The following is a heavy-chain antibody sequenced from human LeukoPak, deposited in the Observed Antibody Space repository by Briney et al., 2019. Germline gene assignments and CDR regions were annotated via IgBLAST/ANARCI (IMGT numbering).Heavy chain of an antibody. D-gene: IGHD1-26*01. Sequence: SETLSLTCTVSGGSISSGSYYWSRIRQPAGKGLEWIGRIYTSGSTNYNPSLKSRVTISVDTSKNQFSLKLSSVTAADTAVYYCARGELYSYYYYMDVWGKGTTVTVSS. V-gene: IGHV4-61*02. CDR2: IYTSGST. CDR1: GGSISSGSYY. J-gene: IGHJ6*03. CDR3: ARGELYSYYYYMDV.